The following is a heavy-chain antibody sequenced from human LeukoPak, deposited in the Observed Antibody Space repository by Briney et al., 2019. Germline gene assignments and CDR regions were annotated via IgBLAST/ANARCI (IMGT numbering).Heavy chain of an antibody. CDR1: GFTFSSYE. CDR2: IRNNGINT. D-gene: IGHD7-27*01. V-gene: IGHV3-64D*09. J-gene: IGHJ3*02. CDR3: MSPYSTGAGGVAFDI. Sequence: GGSLRLSCSASGFTFSSYEMHWVRQAPGKGLEFVSAIRNNGINTYYADSVTGRFTISRDNSKGTLYLQMSSLRPEDTAVYYCMSPYSTGAGGVAFDIWGQGTMVTVSA.